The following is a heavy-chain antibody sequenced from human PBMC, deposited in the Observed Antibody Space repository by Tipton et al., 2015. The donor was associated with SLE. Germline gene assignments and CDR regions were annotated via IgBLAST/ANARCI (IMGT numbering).Heavy chain of an antibody. V-gene: IGHV3-30*02. J-gene: IGHJ4*02. Sequence: SGFTFSSYGMHWVRQAPGKGLEWVAFIRYDGSNKYYADSVKGRFTISRDNSKNTLYLQMNSLRAEDTAVYYCAKDWGGYFDYWGQGTLVTVSS. D-gene: IGHD3-10*01. CDR2: IRYDGSNK. CDR1: GFTFSSYG. CDR3: AKDWGGYFDY.